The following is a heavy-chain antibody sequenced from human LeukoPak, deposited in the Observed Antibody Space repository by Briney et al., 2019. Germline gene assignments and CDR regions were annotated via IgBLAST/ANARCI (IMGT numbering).Heavy chain of an antibody. D-gene: IGHD1-26*01. Sequence: PSETPSLTCAVYGGSFSGYYWSWIRQSPGKGLEWIGFMHYRGNTNSNPSLRSRVTISMDTSKNQFSLKMSSVTAADTAVYYCARDSPFEWDVFGDSFDIWGQGTVVTVSS. CDR3: ARDSPFEWDVFGDSFDI. CDR1: GGSFSGYY. V-gene: IGHV4-59*01. CDR2: MHYRGNT. J-gene: IGHJ3*02.